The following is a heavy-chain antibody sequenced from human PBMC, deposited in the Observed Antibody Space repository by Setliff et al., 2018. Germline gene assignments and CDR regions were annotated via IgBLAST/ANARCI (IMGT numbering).Heavy chain of an antibody. D-gene: IGHD3-22*01. CDR3: AKDYDSSGYPRYYFDY. J-gene: IGHJ4*02. V-gene: IGHV3-9*03. CDR2: ISWNSGSI. CDR1: GFTFDDYA. Sequence: PGGSLRLSCAASGFTFDDYAMHWVRQAPGKGLEWVSGISWNSGSIGYADSVKGRFTISRDNAKNSLYLQMNSLRAEDMALYYCAKDYDSSGYPRYYFDYWGQGTLVTSPQ.